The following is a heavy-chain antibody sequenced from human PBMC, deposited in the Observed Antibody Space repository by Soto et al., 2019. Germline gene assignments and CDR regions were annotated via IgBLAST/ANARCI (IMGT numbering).Heavy chain of an antibody. CDR2: ISAYNGNT. V-gene: IGHV1-18*01. J-gene: IGHJ4*02. CDR1: GYTFTSYG. CDR3: ARIRFGIAVASDIYFDY. D-gene: IGHD6-19*01. Sequence: QVQLVQSGAEVKKPGASVKVPCKASGYTFTSYGISWVRQAPGQGLEWMGWISAYNGNTNYAQKLQGRVTMTTDTSTSTAYMELRSLRSDDTAVYYCARIRFGIAVASDIYFDYWGQGTLVTVSS.